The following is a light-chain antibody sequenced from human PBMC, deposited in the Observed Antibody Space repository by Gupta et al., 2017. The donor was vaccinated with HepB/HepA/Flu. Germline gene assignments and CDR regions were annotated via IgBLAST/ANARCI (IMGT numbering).Light chain of an antibody. J-gene: IGKJ2*01. CDR3: QQSYSTPPT. CDR1: QSISSY. V-gene: IGKV1-39*01. CDR2: ATS. Sequence: IQMPQSPSSLSASVGDRVTITCRASQSISSYLNWYQQKPGKAPKLLIYATSSLQSGVPSRYSGSGSGTDFTLTISSLQPEDVATYYCQQSYSTPPTFGQGTKLEIK.